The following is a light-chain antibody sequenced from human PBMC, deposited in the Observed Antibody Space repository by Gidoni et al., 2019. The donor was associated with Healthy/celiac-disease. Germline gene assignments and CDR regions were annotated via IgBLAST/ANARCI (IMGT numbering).Light chain of an antibody. CDR1: QSISSY. CDR3: QQSYSTPYT. V-gene: IGKV1-39*01. J-gene: IGKJ2*01. Sequence: DPVSITCRASQSISSYLNWYQQKPGKAPKLLIYAASSSQSGVPSRFSGSGSGTDFTLTISSLQPEDFATYYCQQSYSTPYTFGQXTKLEIK. CDR2: AAS.